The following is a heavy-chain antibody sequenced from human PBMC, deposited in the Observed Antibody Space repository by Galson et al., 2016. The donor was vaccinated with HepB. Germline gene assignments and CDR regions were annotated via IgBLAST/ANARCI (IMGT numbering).Heavy chain of an antibody. V-gene: IGHV5-51*03. Sequence: SGAEVKKPGESLKISCKGSGYRFSGYWIGWVRQMPGKGLEWMGIIYPDDADVRYSPSFQGQVTISADESRSTAYLHWSSLKTSDTAMYYCARSARHSAFDYWGQGTLVTVSS. CDR3: ARSARHSAFDY. J-gene: IGHJ4*02. CDR1: GYRFSGYW. D-gene: IGHD5-18*01. CDR2: IYPDDADV.